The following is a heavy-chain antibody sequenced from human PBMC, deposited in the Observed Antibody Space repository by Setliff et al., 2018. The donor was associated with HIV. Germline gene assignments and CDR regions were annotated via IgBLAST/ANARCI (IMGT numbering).Heavy chain of an antibody. CDR2: IHFSGST. V-gene: IGHV4-39*01. CDR3: VRPSLGIGGGSIFHN. J-gene: IGHJ4*02. D-gene: IGHD3-3*01. CDR1: GVSTSSSTYY. Sequence: LSLTCSVSGVSTSSSTYYWGWIRQPPGKGLEWIGSIHFSGSTWYTQSLKSRVTIWVDTSKNQFSLKVNSVTAADTAVYYCVRPSLGIGGGSIFHNWGQGTLVTV.